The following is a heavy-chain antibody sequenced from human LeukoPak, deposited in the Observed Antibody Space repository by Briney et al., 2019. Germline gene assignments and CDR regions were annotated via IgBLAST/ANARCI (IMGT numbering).Heavy chain of an antibody. J-gene: IGHJ6*02. CDR1: GFTFSSYW. Sequence: GGSLRLSCAASGFTFSSYWMHWVRQTPGKGLVWVSRINSDGSSTSYADSVKGRFTISRDNAKNTLYLQMNSLRAEDTAVYYCAKSRPDRSTPTYYYYYGMDVWGQGTTVTVSS. CDR2: INSDGSST. V-gene: IGHV3-74*01. CDR3: AKSRPDRSTPTYYYYYGMDV. D-gene: IGHD4-23*01.